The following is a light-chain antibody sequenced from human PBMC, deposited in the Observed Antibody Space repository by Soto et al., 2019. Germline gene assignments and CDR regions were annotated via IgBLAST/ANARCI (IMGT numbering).Light chain of an antibody. CDR2: HVS. J-gene: IGKJ1*01. CDR1: QSLVYSDGNTY. Sequence: DVVMTQSPLSLPVTLGQPAAISCKSTQSLVYSDGNTYLNWFQQRPGQSPRRLIYHVSNRDSGVPDRFSGSGSGTDFTLKISRVEAEDVGVYYCLQGRYWPWTFGQGTKVEIK. CDR3: LQGRYWPWT. V-gene: IGKV2-30*01.